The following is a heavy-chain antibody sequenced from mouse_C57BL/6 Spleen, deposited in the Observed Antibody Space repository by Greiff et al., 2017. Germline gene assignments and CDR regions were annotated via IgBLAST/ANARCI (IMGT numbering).Heavy chain of an antibody. Sequence: QVQLQQPGTELVKPGASVKLSCKASGYTFTSYWMHWVKQRPGQGLEWIGNINPSNGGTNYNEKFKSKATLTVYKSSSTAYMQLSSLTSEDSAVYYCARSGGYYDYDDDYWGQGTTLTVSS. CDR1: GYTFTSYW. CDR2: INPSNGGT. V-gene: IGHV1-53*01. J-gene: IGHJ2*01. D-gene: IGHD2-4*01. CDR3: ARSGGYYDYDDDY.